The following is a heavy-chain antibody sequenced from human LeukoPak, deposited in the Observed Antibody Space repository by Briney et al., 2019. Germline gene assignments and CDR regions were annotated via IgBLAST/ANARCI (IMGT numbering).Heavy chain of an antibody. D-gene: IGHD2-15*01. V-gene: IGHV1-24*01. CDR2: FDPEDGET. J-gene: IGHJ4*02. Sequence: SVNVSCKVSGYTLTELSMHGVRQAPGKGLEWRGGFDPEDGETICAQKFQGRVTMTEDTSTDTAYMELSSLRSEDTAVYYCATTGYCSGGSCRTFDYWGQGTLVTVSS. CDR1: GYTLTELS. CDR3: ATTGYCSGGSCRTFDY.